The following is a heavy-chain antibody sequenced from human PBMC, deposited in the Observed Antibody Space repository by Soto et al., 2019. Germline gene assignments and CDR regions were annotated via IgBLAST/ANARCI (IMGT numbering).Heavy chain of an antibody. CDR1: GYTFTSYV. V-gene: IGHV1-18*04. D-gene: IGHD3-22*01. Sequence: ASVKVSCKASGYTFTSYVISWVRQAPGQGLEWMGWISAYNGNTNYAQKLQGRVTMTTDTSTSTAYMELRSLRSDDTAVYYCAREKYYYDSSGSRSFDYWGQGTLVTVSS. J-gene: IGHJ4*02. CDR2: ISAYNGNT. CDR3: AREKYYYDSSGSRSFDY.